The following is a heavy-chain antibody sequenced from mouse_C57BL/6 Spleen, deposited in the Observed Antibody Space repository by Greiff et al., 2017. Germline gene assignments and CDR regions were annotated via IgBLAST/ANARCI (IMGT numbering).Heavy chain of an antibody. CDR3: ARCLSYYGSSWYFDV. V-gene: IGHV1-69*01. CDR2: IDPSDSYT. Sequence: VQLQQPGAELVMPGASVKLSCKASGYTFTSYWMHWVKQRPGQGLEWIGEIDPSDSYTNYNQKFKGKSTLTVDKSSSTAYMQLSSLTSEDSAVYDCARCLSYYGSSWYFDVWGTGTTVTVAS. D-gene: IGHD1-1*01. J-gene: IGHJ1*03. CDR1: GYTFTSYW.